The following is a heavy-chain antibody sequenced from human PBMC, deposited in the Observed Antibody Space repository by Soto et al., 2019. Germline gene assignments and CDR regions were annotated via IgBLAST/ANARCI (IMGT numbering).Heavy chain of an antibody. J-gene: IGHJ6*03. CDR3: ARDGAYYDILTYLYYMDV. CDR1: GFTFSSYG. Sequence: LRLSCAASGFTFSSYGMHWVRQAPGKGLEWVAVIWYDGSNKYYADSVKGRFTISRDNSKNTLYLQMNSLRAEDTAVYYCARDGAYYDILTYLYYMDVWGKGTTVTVS. CDR2: IWYDGSNK. V-gene: IGHV3-33*01. D-gene: IGHD3-9*01.